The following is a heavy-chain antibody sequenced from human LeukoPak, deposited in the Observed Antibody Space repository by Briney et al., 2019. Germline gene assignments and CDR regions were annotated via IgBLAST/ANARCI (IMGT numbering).Heavy chain of an antibody. CDR1: GFTFSSYG. CDR3: AMRPTQGRIVVVPAAGTDY. Sequence: PGGSLRLSCAASGFTFSSYGMHWVRQAPGKGLEWVAVIWYDGSNKYYADSVKGRFTISRDNSKNTLYLQMNSLRAEDTAVYYCAMRPTQGRIVVVPAAGTDYWGQGTLVTVSS. V-gene: IGHV3-33*01. J-gene: IGHJ4*02. CDR2: IWYDGSNK. D-gene: IGHD2-2*01.